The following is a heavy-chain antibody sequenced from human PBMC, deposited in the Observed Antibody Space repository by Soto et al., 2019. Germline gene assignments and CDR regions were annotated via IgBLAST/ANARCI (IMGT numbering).Heavy chain of an antibody. J-gene: IGHJ5*02. D-gene: IGHD4-17*01. CDR2: IYYSGST. Sequence: LSLTCTVSGGSISSYYWSWIRQPPGKGLEWIGYIYYSGSTNYNPSLKSRVTISVDTSKNQFSLKLSSVTAADTAVYYCARGSDSTVTPVVYDPWGQGTLVTVSS. CDR1: GGSISSYY. CDR3: ARGSDSTVTPVVYDP. V-gene: IGHV4-59*01.